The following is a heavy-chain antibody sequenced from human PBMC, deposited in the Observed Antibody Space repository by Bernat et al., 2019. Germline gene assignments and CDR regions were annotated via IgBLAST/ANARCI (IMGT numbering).Heavy chain of an antibody. CDR2: IYYSGST. CDR3: ARAQYYDFWSGYFYGYYFDD. J-gene: IGHJ4*02. V-gene: IGHV4-30-4*01. Sequence: QVQLQESGPGLVKPSQTLSLTCTVSGGSISSGDYYWSWIRQPPGKGLEWIGYIYYSGSTYYNPSLKSRVTISVDTSKNQFSLKLSSVTAADTAVYYCARAQYYDFWSGYFYGYYFDDWGQGTLVTVSS. CDR1: GGSISSGDYY. D-gene: IGHD3-3*01.